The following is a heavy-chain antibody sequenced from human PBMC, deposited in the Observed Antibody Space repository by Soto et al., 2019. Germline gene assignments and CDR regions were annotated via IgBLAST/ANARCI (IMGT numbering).Heavy chain of an antibody. J-gene: IGHJ2*01. V-gene: IGHV3-21*01. CDR2: ISSSSSYI. D-gene: IGHD6-13*01. CDR3: ARDSAALAYWYFDL. CDR1: GFTFSSYS. Sequence: ESGGGLVKPGGSLRLSCAASGFTFSSYSMNWVRQAPGKGLEWVSSISSSSSYIYYADSVKGRFTISRDNAKNSLYLQMNSLRAEDTAVYYCARDSAALAYWYFDLWGRGTLVTVSS.